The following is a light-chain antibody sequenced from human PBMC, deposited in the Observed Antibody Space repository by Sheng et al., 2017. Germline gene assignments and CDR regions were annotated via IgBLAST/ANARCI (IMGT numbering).Light chain of an antibody. CDR3: TSYAGTSIV. CDR2: NVA. Sequence: QSALTQPPSASGSPGQSITISCTGTNSDFGIYNYVSWYQQFPDKAPKLIIYNVAERPSGVPDRFSGSKSGRTASLTVSGLQAEDEADYYCTSYAGTSIVFGGGTKLTVL. CDR1: NSDFGIYNY. V-gene: IGLV2-8*01. J-gene: IGLJ2*01.